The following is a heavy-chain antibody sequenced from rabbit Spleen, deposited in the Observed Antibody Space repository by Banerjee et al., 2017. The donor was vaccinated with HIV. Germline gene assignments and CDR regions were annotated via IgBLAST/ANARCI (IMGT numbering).Heavy chain of an antibody. CDR2: IFTGSSGTT. Sequence: QSLEESGGDLVKPGASLTLTCTASGLSFSSSHYMCWVRQAPGKGLEWIADIFTGSSGTTYYANWAKGRFTISKTSSTTVTLQMTSLTAADTATYFCARDRGSGWGDAIDPWGPGTLVTVS. J-gene: IGHJ2*01. V-gene: IGHV1S40*01. D-gene: IGHD4-1*01. CDR3: ARDRGSGWGDAIDP. CDR1: GLSFSSSHY.